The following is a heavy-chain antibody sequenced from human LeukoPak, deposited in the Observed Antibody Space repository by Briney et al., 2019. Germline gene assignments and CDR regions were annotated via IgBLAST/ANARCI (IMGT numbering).Heavy chain of an antibody. V-gene: IGHV3-30*18. CDR3: AKNGGKEFDY. Sequence: GGSLRLSCAASGFTFSSYGMHWVRQAPGKGLEWVAVISYDGSNKYYADSVKGRFTISRDNSKNTLYLQMNSLRAEDTAVYYCAKNGGKEFDYWGQGTLVTVSS. D-gene: IGHD2-15*01. CDR1: GFTFSSYG. J-gene: IGHJ4*02. CDR2: ISYDGSNK.